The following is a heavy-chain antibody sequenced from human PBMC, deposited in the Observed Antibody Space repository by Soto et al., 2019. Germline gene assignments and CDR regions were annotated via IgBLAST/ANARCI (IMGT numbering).Heavy chain of an antibody. V-gene: IGHV1-69*12. J-gene: IGHJ5*02. CDR2: IIPIFGTA. CDR1: GGTFSSYA. D-gene: IGHD4-17*01. Sequence: QVQLVQSGAEVKKPGSSVKVSCKASGGTFSSYAISWVRQAPGQGLEWMGGIIPIFGTANYAQKFQGRVTITADESTSTAYMELSSLRSEDTAVYYGARETTVVTDRGNWFDPWGQGTLVTVSS. CDR3: ARETTVVTDRGNWFDP.